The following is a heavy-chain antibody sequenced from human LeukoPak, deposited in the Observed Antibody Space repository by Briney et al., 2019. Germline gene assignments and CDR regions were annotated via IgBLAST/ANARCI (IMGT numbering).Heavy chain of an antibody. CDR1: GGTFSGYY. CDR2: INHSGST. V-gene: IGHV4-34*08. CDR3: AILNYGDSDRYFDY. J-gene: IGHJ4*02. D-gene: IGHD4-17*01. Sequence: KPSETLSLTCAVYGGTFSGYYWSWIRQPPGKGLEWIGEINHSGSTNYNPSLKSRVTISVDTSKNQFSLKLSSATAADTAVYYCAILNYGDSDRYFDYWGQGTLVTVSS.